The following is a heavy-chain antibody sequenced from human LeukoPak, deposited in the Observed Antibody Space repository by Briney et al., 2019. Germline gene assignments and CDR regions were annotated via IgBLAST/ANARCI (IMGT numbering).Heavy chain of an antibody. Sequence: GRSLRLSCAASGFTFSSYGMHWVRQAPGQGLEWVAVIWYDGSNKYYADCVKGRFTISRDNSKNTLYLQMNSLRAEDTAVYYCATVRSYSNQLAAVSWGDYYYYGMDVWGQGTTVTVSS. CDR3: ATVRSYSNQLAAVSWGDYYYYGMDV. CDR2: IWYDGSNK. V-gene: IGHV3-33*01. CDR1: GFTFSSYG. J-gene: IGHJ6*02. D-gene: IGHD4-11*01.